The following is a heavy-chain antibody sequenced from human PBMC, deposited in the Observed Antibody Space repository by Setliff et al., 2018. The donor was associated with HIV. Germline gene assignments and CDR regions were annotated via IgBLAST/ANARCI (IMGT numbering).Heavy chain of an antibody. CDR3: ARQAWHYDRDGYFIDY. J-gene: IGHJ4*02. CDR1: GYSISNGYY. CDR2: IYQTGSI. D-gene: IGHD3-22*01. V-gene: IGHV4-38-2*02. Sequence: SETLSLTCSVSGYSISNGYYWGWFRQSPGKGLEWIATIYQTGSIYYNPSLQNRVTLLLDMSKNQFSLKLSSATAADTAVYYCARQAWHYDRDGYFIDYWGQGMLVTVSS.